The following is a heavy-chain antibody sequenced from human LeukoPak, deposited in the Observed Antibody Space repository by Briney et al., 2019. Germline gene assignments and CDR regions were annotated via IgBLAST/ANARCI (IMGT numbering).Heavy chain of an antibody. Sequence: SETLSLTCTVSGGPISSGSYYWSWIRQPAGKGLEWIGRIYTSGSTNYNPSLKSRVTISVDTSKNQFSLKLSSVTAEDTAVYYCAGIRIAAAGRLFDYWGQGTLVTASS. V-gene: IGHV4-61*02. CDR1: GGPISSGSYY. D-gene: IGHD6-13*01. J-gene: IGHJ4*02. CDR3: AGIRIAAAGRLFDY. CDR2: IYTSGST.